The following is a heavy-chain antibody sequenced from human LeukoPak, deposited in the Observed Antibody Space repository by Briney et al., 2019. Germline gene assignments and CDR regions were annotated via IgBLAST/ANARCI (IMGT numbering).Heavy chain of an antibody. D-gene: IGHD1-26*01. CDR1: GFTFSSYA. J-gene: IGHJ4*02. CDR2: ISGSGGST. CDR3: AKSAGGKTASFDY. Sequence: GGSLRLSCAASGFTFSSYAMSWFGQAPGKGLNWFSAISGSGGSTYYADSVKGRFTISRDNSKNTLYLQMNSLRAEDTAVYYCAKSAGGKTASFDYWGQGTLVTVSS. V-gene: IGHV3-23*01.